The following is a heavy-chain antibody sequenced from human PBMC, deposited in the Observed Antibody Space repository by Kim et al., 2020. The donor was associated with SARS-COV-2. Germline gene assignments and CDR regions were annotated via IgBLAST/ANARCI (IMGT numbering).Heavy chain of an antibody. CDR2: IYYSGST. CDR1: GGSISSSSYY. J-gene: IGHJ4*02. V-gene: IGHV4-39*01. D-gene: IGHD6-13*01. CDR3: ARRLGQQLETFDY. Sequence: SETLSLTCTVSGGSISSSSYYWGWIRQPPGKGLEWIGSIYYSGSTYYNPSLKSRVTISVDTSKNQFSLKLSSVTAADTAVYYCARRLGQQLETFDYWGQGTLVTVSS.